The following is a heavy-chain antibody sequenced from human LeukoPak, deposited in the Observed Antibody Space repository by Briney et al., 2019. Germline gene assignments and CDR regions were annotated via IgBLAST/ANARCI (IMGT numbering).Heavy chain of an antibody. Sequence: SETLSLTCTVSGGSISSYYWSWIRQPAGKGLEWIGRIYTSGSTNYNPSLKSRVTMSVDTSKNQFSLKLSSVTAADTAVYYCAIRLVGDPLHAEYFQHWGQGTLVTVSS. CDR3: AIRLVGDPLHAEYFQH. CDR2: IYTSGST. J-gene: IGHJ1*01. CDR1: GGSISSYY. V-gene: IGHV4-4*07. D-gene: IGHD4-17*01.